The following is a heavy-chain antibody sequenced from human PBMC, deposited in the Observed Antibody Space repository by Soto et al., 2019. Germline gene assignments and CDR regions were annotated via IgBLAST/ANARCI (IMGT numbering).Heavy chain of an antibody. J-gene: IGHJ4*02. Sequence: VQLLESGGGLVQPGGSLRLSCAASGFTFNNYAMNWVRQAPGKGLEWVSTLSGNGARTFYADSVKGRFTISRDNSKSTLYLQMNSLRAEDTALYYCARDRVPGYTEFYFDYWGQGTLVTVSS. CDR3: ARDRVPGYTEFYFDY. V-gene: IGHV3-23*01. CDR1: GFTFNNYA. D-gene: IGHD5-18*01. CDR2: LSGNGART.